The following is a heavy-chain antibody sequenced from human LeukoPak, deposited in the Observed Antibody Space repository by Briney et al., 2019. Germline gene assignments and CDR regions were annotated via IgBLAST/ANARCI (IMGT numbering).Heavy chain of an antibody. CDR2: IYYSGST. CDR3: ARAKVVVVPAAVKPGSGWPIYFGY. D-gene: IGHD2-2*01. V-gene: IGHV4-31*03. J-gene: IGHJ4*02. CDR1: GGSISSGGYY. Sequence: PSETLSLTCTVSGGSISSGGYYWSWIRQHPGKGLEWIGYIYYSGSTYYNPSLKSRVTISVDTSKNQFSLKLSSVTAADTAVYYCARAKVVVVPAAVKPGSGWPIYFGYWGQGTLVTVSS.